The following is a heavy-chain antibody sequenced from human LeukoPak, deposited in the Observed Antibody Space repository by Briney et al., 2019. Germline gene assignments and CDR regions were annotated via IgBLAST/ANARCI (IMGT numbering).Heavy chain of an antibody. D-gene: IGHD2-8*02. V-gene: IGHV1-69*04. Sequence: SVKVSCKASGGTFSRSAIIWVRQAPGQGLEWMGRIIPILGIINYAQKFQDRVSITADKSTSTAYMELSSLRSEDTAVYYCARVPNTGWFDPWGQGTLVTVSS. CDR3: ARVPNTGWFDP. J-gene: IGHJ5*02. CDR1: GGTFSRSA. CDR2: IIPILGII.